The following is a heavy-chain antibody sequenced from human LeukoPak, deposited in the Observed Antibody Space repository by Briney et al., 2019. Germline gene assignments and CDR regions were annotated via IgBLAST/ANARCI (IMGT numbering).Heavy chain of an antibody. J-gene: IGHJ4*02. Sequence: GGSLRLSCAASGFTFRNVYMSWVRQAPGKGLEWVGRIKSNTDGGTTDYAAPVKGRFTISRDDSKSTVYLQTNSLKIEDTAVYYCTTDPLFYYDSSGHNDYWGQGTLVIVSS. CDR2: IKSNTDGGTT. V-gene: IGHV3-15*01. CDR1: GFTFRNVY. D-gene: IGHD3-22*01. CDR3: TTDPLFYYDSSGHNDY.